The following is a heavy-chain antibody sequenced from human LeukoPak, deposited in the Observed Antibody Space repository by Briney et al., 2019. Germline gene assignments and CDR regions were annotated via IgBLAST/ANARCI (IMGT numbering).Heavy chain of an antibody. CDR3: ARQDSSSWIRRWFDP. Sequence: SETLSLTCTVSGGSISSSSYYWGWIRQPPGKGLEWIGSIYYSGSTYYNPSLKRRVTISVDTSKNQFSLKLSSVTAADTAVYYCARQDSSSWIRRWFDPWGQGTLVTVSS. J-gene: IGHJ5*02. CDR1: GGSISSSSYY. D-gene: IGHD6-13*01. V-gene: IGHV4-39*01. CDR2: IYYSGST.